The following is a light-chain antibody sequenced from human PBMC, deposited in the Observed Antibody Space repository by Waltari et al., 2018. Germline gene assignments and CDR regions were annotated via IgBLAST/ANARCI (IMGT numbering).Light chain of an antibody. CDR1: PSDIGGYKF. CDR2: DVS. CDR3: SSYGGKNNLI. Sequence: QSALTQPPPASGSPGQSVTISCTGTPSDIGGYKFVSWFQQHPGKAPKLVIYDVSERPSGVPDRFSGSKSGSTATLTVSGLQAEDEADYYCSSYGGKNNLIFGGGTTLTVL. J-gene: IGLJ2*01. V-gene: IGLV2-8*01.